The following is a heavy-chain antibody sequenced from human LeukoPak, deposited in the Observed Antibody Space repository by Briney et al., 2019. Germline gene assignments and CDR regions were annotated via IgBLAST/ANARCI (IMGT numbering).Heavy chain of an antibody. CDR3: AKDEYSGRYDAFDI. V-gene: IGHV3-23*01. CDR1: GFTLRSYA. Sequence: PGGSLRLSSAASGFTLRSYAMRWVRKAPGKGLEWVSAISVRGGSTYSADSVKGRFTISIDNSKNTLYLKMNSLRAEDRAVYCGAKDEYSGRYDAFDIWGEGTMWTVSS. J-gene: IGHJ3*02. D-gene: IGHD1-26*01. CDR2: ISVRGGST.